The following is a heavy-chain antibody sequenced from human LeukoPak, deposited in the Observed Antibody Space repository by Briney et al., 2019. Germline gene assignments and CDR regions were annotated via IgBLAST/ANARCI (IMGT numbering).Heavy chain of an antibody. J-gene: IGHJ6*02. CDR1: GFTFDDYG. CDR2: INWNGGST. Sequence: GGSLRLSCAASGFTFDDYGMSWVCQAPGKGLEWVSGINWNGGSTGYADSVKGRFTISRDNAKNSLYLQMNSLRAEGTALYYCARIGSGSYYHYYGMDVWGQGTTVTVSS. D-gene: IGHD1-26*01. V-gene: IGHV3-20*04. CDR3: ARIGSGSYYHYYGMDV.